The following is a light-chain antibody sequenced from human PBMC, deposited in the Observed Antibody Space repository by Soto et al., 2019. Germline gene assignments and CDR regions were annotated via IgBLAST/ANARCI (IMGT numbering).Light chain of an antibody. V-gene: IGLV2-11*01. CDR3: CSYGGSYTGV. CDR2: DVS. CDR1: SGDVGGYNF. J-gene: IGLJ3*02. Sequence: QSVLTQPRSVSGSPGQSVTISCTGTSGDVGGYNFVSWYQQHPGKAPTLMIFDVSQRPSGVPDRFSGSKSGNTASLTISGLQADDEADYYFCSYGGSYTGVFGAGTKLTVL.